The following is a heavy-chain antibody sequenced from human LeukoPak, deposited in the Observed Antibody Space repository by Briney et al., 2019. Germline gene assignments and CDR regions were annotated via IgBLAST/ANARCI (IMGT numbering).Heavy chain of an antibody. CDR3: AKVGRRMVRGVIPDYFDY. J-gene: IGHJ4*02. CDR2: IWYDGSNK. D-gene: IGHD3-10*01. Sequence: PGGSLRLSCAASGFTFSNYGMHWVRQAPGKGLEWVAVIWYDGSNKYYADSVKGRFTISRDNSKNTLYLQMNCLRAEDTAVYYCAKVGRRMVRGVIPDYFDYWGQGTLVTVSS. CDR1: GFTFSNYG. V-gene: IGHV3-30*02.